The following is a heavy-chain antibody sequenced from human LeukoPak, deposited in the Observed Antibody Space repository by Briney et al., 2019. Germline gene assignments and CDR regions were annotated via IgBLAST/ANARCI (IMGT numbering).Heavy chain of an antibody. Sequence: ASVKVSCKASGYTFTSYDINWVRQATGQGLEWMGWMNPNSGNTGYAQKFQGRVTMTRNTSISTAYMELSSLRSEDTAVYYCARHGDCSSTSCYTFDYWGQGTLVTVSS. CDR2: MNPNSGNT. V-gene: IGHV1-8*01. CDR1: GYTFTSYD. CDR3: ARHGDCSSTSCYTFDY. D-gene: IGHD2-2*02. J-gene: IGHJ4*02.